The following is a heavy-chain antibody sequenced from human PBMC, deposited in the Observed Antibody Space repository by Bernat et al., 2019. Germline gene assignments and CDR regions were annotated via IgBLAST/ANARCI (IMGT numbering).Heavy chain of an antibody. V-gene: IGHV3-33*01. CDR1: GFTFRSHG. D-gene: IGHD6-19*01. CDR2: IWYDGSNK. Sequence: QVQLVESGGGVVQPGRSLRLSCAASGFTFRSHGMHWVRQAPGKGLEWVAVIWYDGSNKYYADSVRGRITISRDNSKNTLSLQMNSLRAEDTAVYYCVRDRRGAVFDYWGLGTLVTVSS. CDR3: VRDRRGAVFDY. J-gene: IGHJ4*02.